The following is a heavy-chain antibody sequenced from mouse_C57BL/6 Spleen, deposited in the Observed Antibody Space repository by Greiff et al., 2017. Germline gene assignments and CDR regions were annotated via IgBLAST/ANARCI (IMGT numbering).Heavy chain of an antibody. CDR2: IYPGDGDT. J-gene: IGHJ1*03. V-gene: IGHV1-82*01. D-gene: IGHD3-1*01. CDR1: GYAFSSSW. CDR3: ARGGYEWYFDV. Sequence: QVQLKESGPELVKPGASVKISCKASGYAFSSSWMNWVKQRPGKGLEWIGRIYPGDGDTNYNGKFKGKATLTADKSSSTAYMQLSSLTSEDSAVYCCARGGYEWYFDVWGTGTTVTVSS.